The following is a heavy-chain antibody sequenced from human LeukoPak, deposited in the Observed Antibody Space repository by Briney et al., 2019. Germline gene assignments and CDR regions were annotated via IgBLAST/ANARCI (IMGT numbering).Heavy chain of an antibody. CDR2: ISSDGSNK. V-gene: IGHV3-30*04. D-gene: IGHD3-3*01. J-gene: IGHJ3*02. Sequence: GGSLRLSCAASTFTFSSYAMHWVRLAPGKGLEWVTVISSDGSNKYYADSVKGRFTISRDNSKNTLDLQMNSLRAEDTAVYYCARGPSARFFGVAKGAFDIWGQGTMVTVSS. CDR1: TFTFSSYA. CDR3: ARGPSARFFGVAKGAFDI.